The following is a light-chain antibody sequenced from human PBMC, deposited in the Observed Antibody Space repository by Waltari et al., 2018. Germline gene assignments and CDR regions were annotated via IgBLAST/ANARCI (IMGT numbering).Light chain of an antibody. V-gene: IGLV3-25*02. CDR3: QSADQPASGYV. CDR1: PLPRQY. CDR2: KDT. J-gene: IGLJ1*01. Sequence: SYALTQPPSVSVSPGQTAQITCSGDPLPRQYAYWYQQKAGQAPVFIIRKDTERPPGVPERFSASTSGAPGAVTIRCVQAEAETDYYCQSADQPASGYVFGPGTKVTVL.